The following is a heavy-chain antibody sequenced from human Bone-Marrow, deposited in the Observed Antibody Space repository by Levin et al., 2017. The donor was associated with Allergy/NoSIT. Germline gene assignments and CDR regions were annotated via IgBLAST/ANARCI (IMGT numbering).Heavy chain of an antibody. CDR3: ARGSKGGDDYDDFFDF. CDR1: GFTFSVYS. V-gene: IGHV3-48*02. J-gene: IGHJ4*02. CDR2: ISSGSRAI. Sequence: GGSLRLSCAASGFTFSVYSMNWVRQAPGKGLEWFSYISSGSRAIYYADSVRGRFTISRDNARNSLYLQMESLRDEDTAVYYCARGSKGGDDYDDFFDFWGQGTLVTVSS. D-gene: IGHD3/OR15-3a*01.